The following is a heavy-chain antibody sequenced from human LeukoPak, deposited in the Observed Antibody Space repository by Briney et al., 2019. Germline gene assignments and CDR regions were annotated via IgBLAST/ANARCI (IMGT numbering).Heavy chain of an antibody. CDR3: AKEIRSGYSGYGFGRVDY. Sequence: GGSLRLSCAASGFTFSSYGITWVRQAPGKGLEWVSSISGSGGSTYYADSVKGRFTISRDNSKNTLYLQMNSLRAEDTAAYYCAKEIRSGYSGYGFGRVDYWGQGTLVTVSS. D-gene: IGHD5-12*01. CDR1: GFTFSSYG. CDR2: ISGSGGST. V-gene: IGHV3-23*01. J-gene: IGHJ4*02.